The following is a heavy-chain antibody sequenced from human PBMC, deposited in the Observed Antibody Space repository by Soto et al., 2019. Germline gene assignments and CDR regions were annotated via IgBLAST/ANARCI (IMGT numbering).Heavy chain of an antibody. CDR2: ISAYNGDT. Sequence: AASVKVSCKASGGTFSSYAISWVRQAPGQGLEWMGWISAYNGDTDYAQKFQGRVSMITDTSTNTAYLDLRSLTSDDTAMYYCARQFHDHSGGGYYYYGLDVWGLGTTVTVSS. CDR3: ARQFHDHSGGGYYYYGLDV. CDR1: GGTFSSYA. J-gene: IGHJ6*02. D-gene: IGHD2-15*01. V-gene: IGHV1-18*01.